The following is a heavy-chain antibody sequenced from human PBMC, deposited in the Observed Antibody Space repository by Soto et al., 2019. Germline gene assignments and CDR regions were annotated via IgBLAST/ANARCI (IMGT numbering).Heavy chain of an antibody. CDR1: GGSISSSNYY. D-gene: IGHD3-22*01. V-gene: IGHV4-39*01. CDR3: ARQEGYLAGCQGF. CDR2: IYYNGRT. J-gene: IGHJ4*02. Sequence: QLQLQESGPGLVKPSETLSLTCNVSGGSISSSNYYWGWIRQPPGEGLQWIGSIYYNGRTNYNPSLQSRVTISQDTSKNQFFLKMSSVTAADTAVYYCARQEGYLAGCQGFWGQGALVTVSS.